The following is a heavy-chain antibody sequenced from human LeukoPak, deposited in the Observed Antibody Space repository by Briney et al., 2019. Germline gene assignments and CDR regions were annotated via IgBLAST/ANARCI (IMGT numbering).Heavy chain of an antibody. CDR2: ISGSGGST. Sequence: GGSPRLSCAASGFTFSSYAMGWVRQTPGKGLEWVTGISGSGGSTYYADSVKGRFTIPRDNSKNTLYVQLNSLRGEDTAVYYCARGGYNPPRLECWGQGTLVTVSS. V-gene: IGHV3-23*01. D-gene: IGHD3-16*01. J-gene: IGHJ4*02. CDR3: ARGGYNPPRLEC. CDR1: GFTFSSYA.